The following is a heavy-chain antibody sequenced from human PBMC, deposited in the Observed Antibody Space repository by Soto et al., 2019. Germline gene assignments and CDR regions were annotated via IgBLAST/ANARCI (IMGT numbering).Heavy chain of an antibody. CDR3: ARDFTLDYYYYGMDV. CDR1: GGTFSSYA. CDR2: IIPIFGTA. Sequence: ASVKVSCKASGGTFSSYAISWVRQAPGQGLEWMGGIIPIFGTANYAQKFQGRVTITADESTSTAYMELSSLRSEDTAVYYCARDFTLDYYYYGMDVWGQGTTVTVSS. V-gene: IGHV1-69*13. J-gene: IGHJ6*02. D-gene: IGHD3-16*01.